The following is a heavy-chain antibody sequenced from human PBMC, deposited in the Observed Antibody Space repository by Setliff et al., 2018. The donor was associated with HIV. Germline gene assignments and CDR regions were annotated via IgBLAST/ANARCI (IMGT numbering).Heavy chain of an antibody. CDR2: IYTSGST. CDR3: ARQRHGGAGAHDY. D-gene: IGHD3-16*01. V-gene: IGHV4-4*07. CDR1: GGSISSHY. J-gene: IGHJ4*02. Sequence: SETLSLTCSVSGGSISSHYWTWIRQPAGKGLEWIGRIYTSGSTDYNPSLKSRVTMSVDTSKNQFSLKLTSVTAADTAVYYCARQRHGGAGAHDYWGQGTLVTV.